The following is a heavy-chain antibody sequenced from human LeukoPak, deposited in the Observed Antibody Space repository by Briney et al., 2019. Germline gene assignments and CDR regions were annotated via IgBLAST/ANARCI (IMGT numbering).Heavy chain of an antibody. D-gene: IGHD3-10*01. J-gene: IGHJ4*02. CDR2: INPNSGGT. CDR3: ARVWIEYGVGSRTFDY. Sequence: GASVKVSCKASGYTFTGNYMHWVRQAPGQGLEWMGWINPNSGGTNYAQKFQGRVTMTRDTSRSTANMELSSLRSDDTAVYYCARVWIEYGVGSRTFDYWGQGTLVTVSS. CDR1: GYTFTGNY. V-gene: IGHV1-2*02.